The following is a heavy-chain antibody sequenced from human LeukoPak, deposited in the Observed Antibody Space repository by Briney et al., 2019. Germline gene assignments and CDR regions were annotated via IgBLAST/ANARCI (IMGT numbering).Heavy chain of an antibody. J-gene: IGHJ4*02. V-gene: IGHV3-43*02. D-gene: IGHD3-22*01. CDR3: AKDIEYDSSGYYLDPEYYFDY. CDR1: GFTFDDYA. Sequence: GGSLILSCAASGFTFDDYAMHWVRQAPGKGLEWVSLISGDGGSTYYADSVKGRFTISRDNSKNSLYLQMNSLRTEDTALYYCAKDIEYDSSGYYLDPEYYFDYWGQGTLVTVSS. CDR2: ISGDGGST.